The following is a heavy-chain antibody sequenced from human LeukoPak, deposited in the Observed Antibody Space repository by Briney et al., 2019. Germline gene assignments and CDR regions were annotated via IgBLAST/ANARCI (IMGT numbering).Heavy chain of an antibody. CDR3: ARELNWGHAFDI. CDR1: GFTFSSYS. J-gene: IGHJ3*02. Sequence: GGSLRLSCAASGFTFSSYSMNWVRQAPGKGLEWVSSISSSSSYIYYADSVKGRFTISRDNAKSSLYLQMNSLRAEDTAVYYCARELNWGHAFDIWGQGTMVTVSS. CDR2: ISSSSSYI. V-gene: IGHV3-21*01. D-gene: IGHD7-27*01.